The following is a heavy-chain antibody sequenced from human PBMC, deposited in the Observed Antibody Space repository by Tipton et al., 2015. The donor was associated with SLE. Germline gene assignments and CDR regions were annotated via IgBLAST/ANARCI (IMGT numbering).Heavy chain of an antibody. J-gene: IGHJ3*02. D-gene: IGHD3-10*01. CDR1: GYTFTSYY. CDR2: INPSGGST. Sequence: QVQLVQSGPEVKKPGASVKVSCKASGYTFTSYYMHWVRQAPGQGLEWMGIINPSGGSTSYAQKFQGRVTMTRDTSTSTVYMELSSRGSEDTAVYYCARPPPAGGDAFDIWGQGTMVTVSS. CDR3: ARPPPAGGDAFDI. V-gene: IGHV1-46*01.